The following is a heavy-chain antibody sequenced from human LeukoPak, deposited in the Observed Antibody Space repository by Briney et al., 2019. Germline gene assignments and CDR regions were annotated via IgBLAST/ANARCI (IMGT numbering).Heavy chain of an antibody. J-gene: IGHJ4*02. CDR3: AREDYYDSSGYFDY. CDR1: GGSISSGDYY. CDR2: IYYSGST. D-gene: IGHD3-22*01. V-gene: IGHV4-61*08. Sequence: SETLSLTCTVSGGSISSGDYYWSWIRQPPGKGLEWIGYIYYSGSTNYNPSLKSRVTISVDTSKNQFSLKLSSVTAADTAVYYCAREDYYDSSGYFDYWGQGTLVTVP.